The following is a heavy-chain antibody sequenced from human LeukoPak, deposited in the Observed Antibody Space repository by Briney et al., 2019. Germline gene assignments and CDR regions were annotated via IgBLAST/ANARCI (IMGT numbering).Heavy chain of an antibody. CDR1: GFTVSSTH. V-gene: IGHV3-53*01. Sequence: AGGSLRLSCAASGFTVSSTHMNWVRQAPGKGLEWISILYSGGSTTYYADSVKGRFTISRDTSRNTLYLQMNSLRAEDTAVYYCAKDFYYHSSPFDYWGQGTLVTVSS. D-gene: IGHD3-22*01. CDR2: LYSGGSTT. CDR3: AKDFYYHSSPFDY. J-gene: IGHJ4*02.